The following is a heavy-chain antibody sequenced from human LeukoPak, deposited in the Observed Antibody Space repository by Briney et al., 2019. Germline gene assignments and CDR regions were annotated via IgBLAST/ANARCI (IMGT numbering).Heavy chain of an antibody. D-gene: IGHD6-13*01. CDR2: INHSGST. CDR1: GGSFSGYY. V-gene: IGHV4-34*01. Sequence: SETLSLTCAVYGGSFSGYYWSWIRQPPGKGLEWIGEINHSGSTNYNPSLKSRVTISVDTSKNQFSLKLSSVTAADTAVYYCARGSRGIAAAGRGNWFDPWGQGTLVTVSS. CDR3: ARGSRGIAAAGRGNWFDP. J-gene: IGHJ5*02.